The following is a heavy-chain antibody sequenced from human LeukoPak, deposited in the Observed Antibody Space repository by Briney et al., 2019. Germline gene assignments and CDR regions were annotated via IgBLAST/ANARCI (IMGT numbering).Heavy chain of an antibody. CDR2: IYTSGST. CDR1: GGSISSYY. V-gene: IGHV4-4*07. J-gene: IGHJ4*02. Sequence: SETLSLTCTVSGGSISSYYWSWIRQPAGKGLEWIGRIYTSGSTNYNPSLKSRVTMSVDTSKNQFSLKLSPVTAADTAVYYCASSNGYDWMAEFDYWGQGTLVTVSS. D-gene: IGHD5-12*01. CDR3: ASSNGYDWMAEFDY.